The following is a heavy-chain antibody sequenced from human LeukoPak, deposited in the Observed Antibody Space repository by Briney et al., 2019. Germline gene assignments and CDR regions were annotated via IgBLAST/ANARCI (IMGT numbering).Heavy chain of an antibody. CDR1: DASFSSHY. CDR3: ARDPTTVTKGFDI. D-gene: IGHD4-17*01. J-gene: IGHJ3*02. Sequence: SETLSLTCIVSDASFSSHYWTWIRQPPGKGLEWIGYISYTGSTNYNPSLKSRGTISVDTSKNQFSLKLSSVTAADTAVYYCARDPTTVTKGFDIWGQGTMVTVSS. CDR2: ISYTGST. V-gene: IGHV4-59*11.